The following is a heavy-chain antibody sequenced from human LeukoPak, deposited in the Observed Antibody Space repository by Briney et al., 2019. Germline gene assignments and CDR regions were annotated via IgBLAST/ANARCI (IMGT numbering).Heavy chain of an antibody. J-gene: IGHJ4*02. CDR1: GGSISSYY. D-gene: IGHD3-22*01. CDR3: ARDAGVLYYYDSSGYYTDPAFDY. Sequence: SETLSLTCTVSGGSISSYYWSWIRQPAGKGLEWIGRIYTSGSTNYNPSLKGRVTMSVDTSKNQFSLKLSSVTAADTAMYYCARDAGVLYYYDSSGYYTDPAFDYWGQGTLVTVSS. V-gene: IGHV4-4*07. CDR2: IYTSGST.